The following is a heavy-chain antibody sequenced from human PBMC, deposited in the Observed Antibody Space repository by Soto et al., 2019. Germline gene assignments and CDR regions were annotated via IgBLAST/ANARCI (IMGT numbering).Heavy chain of an antibody. CDR1: GGSISSSNW. V-gene: IGHV4-4*02. D-gene: IGHD3-22*01. J-gene: IGHJ4*02. CDR3: ARDKSADYYDSSGYYYFDY. CDR2: IYHSGST. Sequence: PSETLSLTCAVSGGSISSSNWWSWVRQPPGKGLEWIGEIYHSGSTNYNPSLKSRVTISVDKSKNQFSLKLSSVTAADTAVYYCARDKSADYYDSSGYYYFDYWGQGTLVTVSS.